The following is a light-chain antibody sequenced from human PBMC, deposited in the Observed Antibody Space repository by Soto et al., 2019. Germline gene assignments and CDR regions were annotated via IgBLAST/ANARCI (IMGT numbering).Light chain of an antibody. V-gene: IGKV3-15*01. CDR1: QSVSNN. CDR3: QQYNGWPRT. CDR2: GAS. Sequence: EIVLTQSPGTLSLSPGERATLSCRASQSVSNNYLAWYQQKPGQAPRLLIYGASNRATGIPARFSGSGSGTEFTLTIGSLQSEDFALYYCQQYNGWPRTFGQGTKVDIK. J-gene: IGKJ1*01.